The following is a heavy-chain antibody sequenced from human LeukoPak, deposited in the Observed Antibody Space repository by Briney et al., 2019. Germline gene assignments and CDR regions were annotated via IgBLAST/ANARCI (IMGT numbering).Heavy chain of an antibody. D-gene: IGHD6-19*01. CDR2: ISSGSTI. Sequence: PGGSLRLSCAASGFTFSSYEMNWVRQAPEKGLEWVSYISSGSTIYDADSVKGRFTISRDNAKNSLYLQMNSLRAEDTAVYYCARESIAVAGAPFDYWGQGTLVTVSP. V-gene: IGHV3-48*03. CDR3: ARESIAVAGAPFDY. CDR1: GFTFSSYE. J-gene: IGHJ4*02.